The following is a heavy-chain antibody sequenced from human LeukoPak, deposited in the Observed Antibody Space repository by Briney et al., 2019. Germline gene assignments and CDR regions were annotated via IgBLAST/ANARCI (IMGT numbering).Heavy chain of an antibody. J-gene: IGHJ4*02. Sequence: GGSLRLSCEASGFTFSNYDMHWVRQAPGKGLEWLAIVWYDGSDKYYADSVKGRFTVSRDNSKNTLYLQMNSLRADDTAVYYCARDLNREDFDYWGQGTLVAVSS. CDR3: ARDLNREDFDY. CDR1: GFTFSNYD. D-gene: IGHD3-9*01. CDR2: VWYDGSDK. V-gene: IGHV3-33*01.